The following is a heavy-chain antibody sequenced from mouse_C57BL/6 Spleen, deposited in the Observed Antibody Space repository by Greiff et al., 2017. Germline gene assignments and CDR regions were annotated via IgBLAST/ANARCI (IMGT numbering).Heavy chain of an antibody. J-gene: IGHJ3*01. CDR2: INPSTGGT. Sequence: VQLQQSGPELVKPGASVKISCKASGYSFTGYYMHWVKQSSEKSLEWIGEINPSTGGTSYNQKFKGKATLTVDKSSSTAYMQLKSLTSEDSAVYYCARGEVTTEFAYWGQGTLVTVSA. CDR1: GYSFTGYY. CDR3: ARGEVTTEFAY. V-gene: IGHV1-43*01. D-gene: IGHD2-2*01.